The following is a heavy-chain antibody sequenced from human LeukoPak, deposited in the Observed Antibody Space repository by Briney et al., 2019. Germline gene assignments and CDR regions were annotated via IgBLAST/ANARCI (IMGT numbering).Heavy chain of an antibody. CDR3: ARELGYCSTSSCYTSLDAFDI. D-gene: IGHD2-2*02. CDR2: INQDGSEK. Sequence: GGSLRLSCAASGFDLSFYWMSWVPQAPGKGLEWVANINQDGSEKYYVDSVKGRFTISRDNAENLLYLQMNSLRAEDTAVYYCARELGYCSTSSCYTSLDAFDIWGQGTTVTVSS. J-gene: IGHJ3*02. CDR1: GFDLSFYW. V-gene: IGHV3-7*01.